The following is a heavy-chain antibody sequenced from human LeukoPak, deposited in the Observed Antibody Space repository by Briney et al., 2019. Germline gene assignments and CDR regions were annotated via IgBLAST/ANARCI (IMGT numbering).Heavy chain of an antibody. D-gene: IGHD3-10*02. Sequence: GGSLRLSCAASGFTFDNYAMSWVRQAPGKGLEWVSVSSGRGEYTNHADSVKGRVTISRDSFKNTLYLQMNSLTAEDTAVYYCAKSPLFGEFFYFDKWGQGTLVTVSS. J-gene: IGHJ4*02. CDR1: GFTFDNYA. CDR2: SSGRGEYT. CDR3: AKSPLFGEFFYFDK. V-gene: IGHV3-23*01.